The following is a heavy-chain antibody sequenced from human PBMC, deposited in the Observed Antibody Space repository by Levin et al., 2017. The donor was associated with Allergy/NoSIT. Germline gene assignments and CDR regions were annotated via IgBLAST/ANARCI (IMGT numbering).Heavy chain of an antibody. D-gene: IGHD3-22*01. V-gene: IGHV3-23*01. J-gene: IGHJ4*02. CDR1: GFTFRSYA. Sequence: GGSLRLSCAASGFTFRSYAMSWVRQAPGKGLEWVSVISGSGGSTYYADSVKGRFTISRDNSKNTLYLQMNSLRAEDTAIYYCAKHDSSGYYYGIFDYWGQGTLVTVSS. CDR2: ISGSGGST. CDR3: AKHDSSGYYYGIFDY.